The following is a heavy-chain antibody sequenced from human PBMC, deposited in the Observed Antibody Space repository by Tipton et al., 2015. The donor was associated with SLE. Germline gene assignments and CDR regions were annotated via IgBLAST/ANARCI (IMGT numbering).Heavy chain of an antibody. V-gene: IGHV4-59*08. Sequence: TPSLTCTVSGVSIRRHYWSWIRLSPGKGLEWVVYTYNNDRKKYNPSLESRVTVSVDTSKNLLSLKLNSVTAADTAVYYCARVGLITPDAFDIWGEGTMVTVSS. CDR1: GVSIRRHY. CDR3: ARVGLITPDAFDI. J-gene: IGHJ3*02. CDR2: TYNNDRK. D-gene: IGHD5-24*01.